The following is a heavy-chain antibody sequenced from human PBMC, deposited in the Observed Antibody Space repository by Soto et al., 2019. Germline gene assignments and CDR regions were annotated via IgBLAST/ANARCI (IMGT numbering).Heavy chain of an antibody. J-gene: IGHJ4*02. D-gene: IGHD3-22*01. CDR1: GGTFSSFA. CDR2: IIPIFGTA. CDR3: GRGSLITMIVNY. Sequence: GASVKVSCKASGGTFSSFAISWVRQAPGQGLEWMGGIIPIFGTANYAQKFQGRVTITADESTNTVSMELNSLRSEDTAVYYCGRGSLITMIVNYWGQGTLVTVSS. V-gene: IGHV1-69*13.